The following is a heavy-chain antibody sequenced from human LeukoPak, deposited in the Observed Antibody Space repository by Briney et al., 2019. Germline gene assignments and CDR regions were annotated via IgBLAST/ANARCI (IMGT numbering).Heavy chain of an antibody. Sequence: PSETRSLTCTVSGGSISSGSHHWGWFRQSPGKGLEWIGSIYDSRTIYYNPSLNSRVTISAVTSKNQFSLQLNSVTAADTAVYYCARHDGRSGGTMGALDSWGQGSLVTVSS. J-gene: IGHJ4*02. CDR3: ARHDGRSGGTMGALDS. CDR2: IYDSRTI. D-gene: IGHD4-23*01. V-gene: IGHV4-39*01. CDR1: GGSISSGSHH.